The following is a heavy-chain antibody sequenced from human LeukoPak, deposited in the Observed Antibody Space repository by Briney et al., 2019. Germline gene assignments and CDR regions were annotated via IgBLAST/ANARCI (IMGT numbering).Heavy chain of an antibody. J-gene: IGHJ5*02. D-gene: IGHD3-3*01. Sequence: SVKVSCKASGGTFSSYAISWVRQAPGQGLEWMGGIIPIFGTANYAQKFQGRVTITADESTSTAYMELSSLRSEDTAVYYCARGSFGVVIKGWFDPWGQGTLVTVSS. CDR2: IIPIFGTA. CDR3: ARGSFGVVIKGWFDP. V-gene: IGHV1-69*13. CDR1: GGTFSSYA.